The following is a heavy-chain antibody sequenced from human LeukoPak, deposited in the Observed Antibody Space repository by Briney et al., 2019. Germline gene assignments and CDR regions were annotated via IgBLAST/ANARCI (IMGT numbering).Heavy chain of an antibody. CDR3: AKTRPLDSSSWSHGDY. V-gene: IGHV3-74*01. D-gene: IGHD6-13*01. CDR1: GFTFSSHW. Sequence: GGSLRLSCAASGFTFSSHWMHWVRQAPGKGLVWVSRIHDDGTTTNYADSVKGRFTISRDNSKNTLYLQMNSLRAEDTAVYYCAKTRPLDSSSWSHGDYWGQGTLVTVSS. J-gene: IGHJ4*02. CDR2: IHDDGTTT.